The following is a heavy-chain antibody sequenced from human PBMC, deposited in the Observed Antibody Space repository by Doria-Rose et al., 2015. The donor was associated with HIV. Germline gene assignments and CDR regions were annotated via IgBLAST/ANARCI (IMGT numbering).Heavy chain of an antibody. D-gene: IGHD3-10*01. Sequence: QVQLQESGPGLVRPSQTLSLTCTVFGDSISSGDSFWSWIRQPPGRGPEWIGYISSSGTTYYYPSLRGRLTISLDASKNQFSLNLNSVTAADTAVYYCARARNYGFPHFFDFWGQGTLVTVSS. CDR3: ARARNYGFPHFFDF. CDR2: ISSSGTT. J-gene: IGHJ4*02. V-gene: IGHV4-30-4*01. CDR1: GDSISSGDSF.